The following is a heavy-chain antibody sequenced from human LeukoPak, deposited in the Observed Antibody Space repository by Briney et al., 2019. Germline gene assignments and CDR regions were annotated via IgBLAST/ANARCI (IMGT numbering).Heavy chain of an antibody. CDR3: ARDLGFGHVGPFDY. Sequence: PGGSLRLSCAASGFTFSSYSMNWVRQAPGKGLEWVSSISSSSSYIYYADSVKGRFTISRDNSKNTLYLQMNSLRAEDTAVYYCARDLGFGHVGPFDYWGQGTLVTVSS. CDR2: ISSSSSYI. CDR1: GFTFSSYS. V-gene: IGHV3-21*01. D-gene: IGHD3-10*01. J-gene: IGHJ4*02.